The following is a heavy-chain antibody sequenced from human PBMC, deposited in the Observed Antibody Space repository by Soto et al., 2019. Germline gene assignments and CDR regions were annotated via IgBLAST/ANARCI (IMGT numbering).Heavy chain of an antibody. J-gene: IGHJ3*02. V-gene: IGHV3-7*03. D-gene: IGHD3-16*01. CDR1: AFTFSSYW. CDR3: ARDLFEAARRGEYAFDI. Sequence: EVRLVESGGGLVQPGGSLRLSCAASAFTFSSYWMSWVRQAPGKGLEWVANIKQDGSEKYYVDSVKGRFTIPRDNAKNSLYLQMNSLRAEDTAVYYCARDLFEAARRGEYAFDIWGQGTMVTVSS. CDR2: IKQDGSEK.